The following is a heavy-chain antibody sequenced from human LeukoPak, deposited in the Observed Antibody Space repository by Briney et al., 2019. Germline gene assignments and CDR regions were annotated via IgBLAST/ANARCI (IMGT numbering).Heavy chain of an antibody. CDR2: INHSGST. CDR1: GGSFSGYY. CDR3: ARALLYSRYYYYHMDV. J-gene: IGHJ6*03. D-gene: IGHD4-11*01. Sequence: SETLSLTCAVYGGSFSGYYWSWIRQPPGKGLEWIGEINHSGSTNYNPSLKSRVTISVDTSKNQFSLKLSSVTAADTAVYYCARALLYSRYYYYHMDVWGKGTTVTVSS. V-gene: IGHV4-34*01.